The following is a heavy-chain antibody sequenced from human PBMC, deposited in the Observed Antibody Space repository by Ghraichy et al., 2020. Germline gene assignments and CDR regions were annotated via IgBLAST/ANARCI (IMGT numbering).Heavy chain of an antibody. J-gene: IGHJ6*02. V-gene: IGHV4-34*01. CDR3: ARGSVVGATGTYYYSGMDV. D-gene: IGHD1-26*01. Sequence: SETLSLTCEVYGGSFSGYYWSWIRQPPGKGLEWIGEIKHSGSIRYNPSLKSRVTISVDTSKNQFSLKLTSVTAADTALYYCARGSVVGATGTYYYSGMDVWDQGTTVTVSS. CDR1: GGSFSGYY. CDR2: IKHSGSI.